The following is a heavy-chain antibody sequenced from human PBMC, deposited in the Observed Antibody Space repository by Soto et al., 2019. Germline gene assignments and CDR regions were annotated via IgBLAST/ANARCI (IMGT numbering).Heavy chain of an antibody. CDR3: AREVQVHAPAFVY. J-gene: IGHJ4*01. CDR1: GGTFNTYA. CDR2: ISPMFGAA. D-gene: IGHD3-16*01. Sequence: QVQLVQSGAEMKKPGSSVKVSCQSSGGTFNTYAMNWVRQAPGQGPEWMGDISPMFGAANYAPKFQSRVTSTADASTGTSYMQLSSLTSEHTARYFCAREVQVHAPAFVYWGHGTLVTVSS. V-gene: IGHV1-69*19.